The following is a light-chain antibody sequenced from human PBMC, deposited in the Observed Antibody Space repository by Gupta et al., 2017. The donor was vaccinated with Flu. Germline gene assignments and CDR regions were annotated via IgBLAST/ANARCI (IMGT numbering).Light chain of an antibody. CDR1: SSDVGGYNY. V-gene: IGLV2-14*01. Sequence: SITISCTGTSSDVGGYNYVSWYQQHPGKAPKLMIYEVSNRPAGVSNRFSGSKSGNTASLTISGLQAEDEADYYCSSYTNTNTWVFGEGTKLTVL. J-gene: IGLJ3*02. CDR3: SSYTNTNTWV. CDR2: EVS.